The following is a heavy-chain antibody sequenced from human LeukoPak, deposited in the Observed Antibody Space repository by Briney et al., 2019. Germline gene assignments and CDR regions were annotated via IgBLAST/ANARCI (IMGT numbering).Heavy chain of an antibody. Sequence: SETLSLTCAVYGGSFSGYYWSWIRQPPGKGLEWIGEINHSGSTNYNPSLKSRVTISVDTSKNQLSLKLSSVTAADTAVYYCARRGEGVRLFDYWGQGTLVTVSS. CDR3: ARRGEGVRLFDY. D-gene: IGHD3-10*01. CDR1: GGSFSGYY. CDR2: INHSGST. J-gene: IGHJ4*02. V-gene: IGHV4-34*01.